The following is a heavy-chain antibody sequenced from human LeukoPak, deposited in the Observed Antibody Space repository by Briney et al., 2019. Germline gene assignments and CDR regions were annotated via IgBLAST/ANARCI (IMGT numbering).Heavy chain of an antibody. V-gene: IGHV4-34*01. CDR1: GGSFSGYY. Sequence: SETLSLTCAVYGGSFSGYYWSWIRQPPGKGLEWIGEINHSGSTNYNPSLKSRVTISVDTSKNQFSLKLSSVTAADTAVYYCARARYYYGSGTNLDYWGQGTLVTVSS. D-gene: IGHD3-10*01. CDR3: ARARYYYGSGTNLDY. CDR2: INHSGST. J-gene: IGHJ4*02.